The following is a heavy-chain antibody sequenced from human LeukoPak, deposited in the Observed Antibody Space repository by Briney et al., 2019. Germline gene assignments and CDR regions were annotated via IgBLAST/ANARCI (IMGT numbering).Heavy chain of an antibody. V-gene: IGHV4-4*09. J-gene: IGHJ3*02. CDR2: IYTSGTT. CDR1: SVSISSLY. Sequence: SSETLSLTCTVSSVSISSLYWSWLPQPPGKGLVGIVYIYTSGTTNYNPSLKSLITISGDASKNQFSLKRSSVTAADTAVYYCARKYYYDSSGYGVDAFDIWGQGTMVTVSS. D-gene: IGHD3-22*01. CDR3: ARKYYYDSSGYGVDAFDI.